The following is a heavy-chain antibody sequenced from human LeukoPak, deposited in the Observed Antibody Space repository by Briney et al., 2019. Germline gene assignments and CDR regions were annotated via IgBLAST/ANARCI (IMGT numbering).Heavy chain of an antibody. CDR2: ISYSSGTT. D-gene: IGHD1-26*01. Sequence: GASLRLSCAASGFTFSNHAMSWVRQAPGKGLEWVSVISYSSGTTYYADSVKGRLTISRDNAKNMLFLQMNSLRAEDTAVYYCAKRPTRILSPTTGLDYWGQGTLVTVSS. J-gene: IGHJ4*02. V-gene: IGHV3-23*01. CDR3: AKRPTRILSPTTGLDY. CDR1: GFTFSNHA.